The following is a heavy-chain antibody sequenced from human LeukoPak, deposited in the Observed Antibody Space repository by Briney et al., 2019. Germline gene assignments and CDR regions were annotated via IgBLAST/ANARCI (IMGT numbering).Heavy chain of an antibody. CDR1: GGSFSGYY. Sequence: PSETLSLTCAVYGGSFSGYYWSWIRQPPGKGLEWIGEINHSGSTNYNPSLKSRVTISVDTSKNQFSLKLSSVTAADTAVYYCARDQGPTAMWTFDYWGQGTLVTVSS. CDR3: ARDQGPTAMWTFDY. J-gene: IGHJ4*02. CDR2: INHSGST. D-gene: IGHD2-2*01. V-gene: IGHV4-34*01.